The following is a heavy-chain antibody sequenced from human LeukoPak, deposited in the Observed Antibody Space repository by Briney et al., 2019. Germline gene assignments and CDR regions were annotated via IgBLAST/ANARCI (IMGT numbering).Heavy chain of an antibody. CDR1: GYTFTSYD. J-gene: IGHJ4*02. Sequence: ASVKVSCKASGYTFTSYDINWVRQAPGQGLEWMGWMNPNSGNTGYAQKFQGRVTITRNTSIGTAYMELSSLRSEDTAVYYCASSVLGYCNGGTCYLAFWGQGTLVTVSS. V-gene: IGHV1-8*01. D-gene: IGHD2-15*01. CDR2: MNPNSGNT. CDR3: ASSVLGYCNGGTCYLAF.